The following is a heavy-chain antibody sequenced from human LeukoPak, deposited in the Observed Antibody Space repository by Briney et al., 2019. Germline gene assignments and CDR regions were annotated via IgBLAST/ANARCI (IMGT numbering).Heavy chain of an antibody. CDR2: ISYDGSNK. Sequence: GGSLRLSCAASGFTFSSYGMHWVRQAPGKGLEWVAVISYDGSNKYYADSVKGRFTISRDTSKNTMDLQMNSLRPEDSALYFCARGGRGSAAVVAPRSFDIWGQGTMVAVSS. CDR1: GFTFSSYG. CDR3: ARGGRGSAAVVAPRSFDI. D-gene: IGHD3-22*01. V-gene: IGHV3-30*03. J-gene: IGHJ3*02.